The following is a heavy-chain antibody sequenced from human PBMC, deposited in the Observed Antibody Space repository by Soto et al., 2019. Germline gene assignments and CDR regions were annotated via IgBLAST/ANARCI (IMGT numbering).Heavy chain of an antibody. J-gene: IGHJ6*02. D-gene: IGHD6-19*01. CDR2: IYYSGST. V-gene: IGHV4-39*01. CDR1: GGSISSSSYY. CDR3: ARRVGQWLVYGMDV. Sequence: SETLSLTCTVSGGSISSSSYYWGWIRQPPGKGLEWIGSIYYSGSTYYNPSLKSRVTISVDTSKNQFSLKLSSVTAADTAVYYCARRVGQWLVYGMDVWGQGTTVTVSS.